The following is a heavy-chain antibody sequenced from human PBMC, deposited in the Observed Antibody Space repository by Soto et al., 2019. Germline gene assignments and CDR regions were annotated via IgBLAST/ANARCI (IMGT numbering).Heavy chain of an antibody. CDR3: AGYHYGYSSGWYYFDY. D-gene: IGHD6-19*01. Sequence: PSETLSLTCTVSGGSISSYHWSWIRQPPGKGLEWIGYIYYSGSTNYNPSLKSRVTISVDTSKNQFSLKLSSVTAADTAVYYCAGYHYGYSSGWYYFDYWGQGTLVTVSS. CDR1: GGSISSYH. V-gene: IGHV4-59*01. CDR2: IYYSGST. J-gene: IGHJ4*02.